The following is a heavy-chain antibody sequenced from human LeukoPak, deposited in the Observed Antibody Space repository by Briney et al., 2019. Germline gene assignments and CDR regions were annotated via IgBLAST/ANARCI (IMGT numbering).Heavy chain of an antibody. J-gene: IGHJ4*02. CDR3: ARGSSWSFDY. CDR1: GFTFSSYS. Sequence: PGGSLRLSCAASGFTFSSYSMNWVRQAPGKGLEWISYIISTANAIYYADSVKGRFTISRDNARNSVYLQMSSLRAEDTAVYYCARGSSWSFDYWGQGILVTVSS. D-gene: IGHD3-10*01. V-gene: IGHV3-48*01. CDR2: IISTANAI.